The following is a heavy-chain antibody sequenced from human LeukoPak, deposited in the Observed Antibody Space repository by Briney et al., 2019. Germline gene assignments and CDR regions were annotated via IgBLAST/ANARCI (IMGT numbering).Heavy chain of an antibody. CDR2: ISWNSGSI. V-gene: IGHV3-9*01. CDR3: AKDTTKGVSNWFDP. J-gene: IGHJ5*02. D-gene: IGHD1/OR15-1a*01. CDR1: GFTFDDYA. Sequence: GGSLRLSCAASGFTFDDYAMHWVRQAPGKGLEWVSGISWNSGSIGYADSVKGRFTISRDNAKNSLYLQMNSLRAEDTPLYYCAKDTTKGVSNWFDPWGQGTLVTVSS.